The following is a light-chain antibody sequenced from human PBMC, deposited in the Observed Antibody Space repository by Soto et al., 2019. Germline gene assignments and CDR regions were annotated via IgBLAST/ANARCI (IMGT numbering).Light chain of an antibody. Sequence: EIVLTQSPATLSLSPGERATLSCRASRSVNSYLAWYQQKPGQAPRLLISDASNRATGIPARFSGSGSGTDFTLTISSLEPEDFAVYYCQHRSEWPVSFGQGTRLGI. V-gene: IGKV3-11*01. CDR3: QHRSEWPVS. CDR2: DAS. CDR1: RSVNSY. J-gene: IGKJ5*01.